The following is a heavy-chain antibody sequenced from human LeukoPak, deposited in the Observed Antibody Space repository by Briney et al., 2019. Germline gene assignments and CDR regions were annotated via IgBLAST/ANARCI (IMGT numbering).Heavy chain of an antibody. D-gene: IGHD5-18*01. V-gene: IGHV4-39*01. Sequence: PSETLSLTCTVSGGSISSSSYYWGWIRQPPGKGLEWIGSIYYSGSTYYNPSLKSRVTISVDTSKNQFSLKLSSVTAADTAVYYCARLVQGYSYGPHPDYWGQGTLVTVSS. J-gene: IGHJ4*02. CDR3: ARLVQGYSYGPHPDY. CDR2: IYYSGST. CDR1: GGSISSSSYY.